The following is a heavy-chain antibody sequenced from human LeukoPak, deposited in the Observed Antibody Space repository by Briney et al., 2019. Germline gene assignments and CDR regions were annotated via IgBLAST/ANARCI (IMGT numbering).Heavy chain of an antibody. CDR2: IYSGGST. CDR1: GFTVSSNY. D-gene: IGHD6-13*01. J-gene: IGHJ6*02. CDR3: ASSNYSSSWFEVCYYYGMDV. V-gene: IGHV3-66*01. Sequence: GGSLRLSCAASGFTVSSNYMSWVRQAPGKGLEWVSVIYSGGSTYYADSVKGRFTISRDNSKNTLYLQMNSLRAEDTAVYYCASSNYSSSWFEVCYYYGMDVWGQGTTVTVSS.